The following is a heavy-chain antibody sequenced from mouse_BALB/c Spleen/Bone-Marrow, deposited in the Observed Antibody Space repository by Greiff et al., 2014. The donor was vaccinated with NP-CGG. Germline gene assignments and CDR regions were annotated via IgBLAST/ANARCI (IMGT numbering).Heavy chain of an antibody. CDR2: ISNGGGST. CDR3: ARHNYDETWFAY. J-gene: IGHJ3*01. V-gene: IGHV5-12*02. D-gene: IGHD2-4*01. CDR1: GFTFSDYY. Sequence: EVHLVESGGGLVQPGGSLKLSCATSGFTFSDYYMYWVRQTPEKRLEWVAYISNGGGSTYYPGTVKGRFTISRDNAKNTLYLQMSRLKSEDTAMYYCARHNYDETWFAYWGQGTLVTVSA.